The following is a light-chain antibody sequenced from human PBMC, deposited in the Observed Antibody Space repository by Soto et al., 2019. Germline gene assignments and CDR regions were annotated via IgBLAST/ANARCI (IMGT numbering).Light chain of an antibody. CDR3: QQYGNSPLT. V-gene: IGKV3-20*01. CDR1: QSVSSSY. J-gene: IGKJ4*01. CDR2: GAS. Sequence: EIVLTQSPGTLSLSPVERATLSFRASQSVSSSYLAWYQQRPGQAPRLLIYGASNRATGIPDRFSGSGSGTDFTLTISRLEPEDFAVYFCQQYGNSPLTFGGGTKVDIK.